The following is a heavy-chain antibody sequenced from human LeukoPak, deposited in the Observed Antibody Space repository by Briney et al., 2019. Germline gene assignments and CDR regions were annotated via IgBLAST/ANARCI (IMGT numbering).Heavy chain of an antibody. Sequence: PGRSLRLSCAASGFTFSSYGMHWVRQAPGKGLEWVAVIWYDGSNKYYADSVKGRFTISRDNSKNTLYLQMNSLRAEDTAVYYCAKDRDILTGYYPSYYFDYWGQGTLVTVSS. D-gene: IGHD3-9*01. J-gene: IGHJ4*02. CDR3: AKDRDILTGYYPSYYFDY. V-gene: IGHV3-33*06. CDR1: GFTFSSYG. CDR2: IWYDGSNK.